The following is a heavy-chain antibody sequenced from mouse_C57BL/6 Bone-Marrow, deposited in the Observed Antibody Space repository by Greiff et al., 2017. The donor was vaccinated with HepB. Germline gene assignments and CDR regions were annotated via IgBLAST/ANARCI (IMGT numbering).Heavy chain of an antibody. J-gene: IGHJ3*01. CDR2: IDPEDGDT. CDR1: GFNIKDYY. Sequence: VHVKQSGAELVRPGASVKLSCTASGFNIKDYYMHWVKQRPEQGLEWIGRIDPEDGDTEYAPKFQGKATMTADTSSNTAYLQLSSLTSEDTAVYYCTTSDYGSSYGFAYWGQGTLVTVSA. V-gene: IGHV14-1*01. CDR3: TTSDYGSSYGFAY. D-gene: IGHD1-1*01.